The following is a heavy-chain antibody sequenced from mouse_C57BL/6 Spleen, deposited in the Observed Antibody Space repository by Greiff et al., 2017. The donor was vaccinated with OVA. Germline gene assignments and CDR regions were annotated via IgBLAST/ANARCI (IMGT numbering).Heavy chain of an antibody. Sequence: QVQLQQPGAELVMPGASVKLSCKASGYTFTSYWLHWVKQRPGQGLEWIGEIDPSDSYTNYNQKFKGKSTLTVDKSSSTAYMQLSSLTSEDSAVYYCARRNDYSNYGDMDYWGQGTSVTVSS. CDR3: ARRNDYSNYGDMDY. CDR2: IDPSDSYT. CDR1: GYTFTSYW. D-gene: IGHD2-5*01. V-gene: IGHV1-69*01. J-gene: IGHJ4*01.